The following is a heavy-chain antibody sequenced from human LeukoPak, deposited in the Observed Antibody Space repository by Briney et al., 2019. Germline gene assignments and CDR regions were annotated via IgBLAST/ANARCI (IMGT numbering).Heavy chain of an antibody. J-gene: IGHJ6*03. CDR1: GGTFSSYA. CDR2: IIPIFGTA. V-gene: IGHV1-69*13. D-gene: IGHD3-10*01. Sequence: SVKVSCKASGGTFSSYAISWVRQAPGQGLEWMGGIIPIFGTANYAQKFQGRVTITADESTSTAYMELSSLRSEDTAVYYCARERQYYYGSGSPRAGYYYYMDVWGKGTTVTISS. CDR3: ARERQYYYGSGSPRAGYYYYMDV.